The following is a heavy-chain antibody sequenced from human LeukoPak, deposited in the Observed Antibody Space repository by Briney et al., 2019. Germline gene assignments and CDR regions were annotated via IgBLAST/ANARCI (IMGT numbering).Heavy chain of an antibody. Sequence: GSLRLSCAVSGFSVSGYWMTWVRQAPGKGLEWVANIKQDGSEKNYVDSVKGRFTISRDNAENSLFLQMNTLRVEDTAVYYCAREWQGGIAAAGTRIEGDYWGQGTLVAVSS. CDR1: GFSVSGYW. V-gene: IGHV3-7*01. CDR3: AREWQGGIAAAGTRIEGDY. D-gene: IGHD6-13*01. CDR2: IKQDGSEK. J-gene: IGHJ4*02.